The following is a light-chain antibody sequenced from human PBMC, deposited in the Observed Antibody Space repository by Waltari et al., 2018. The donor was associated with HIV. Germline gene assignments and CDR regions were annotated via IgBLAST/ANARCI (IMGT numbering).Light chain of an antibody. J-gene: IGKJ3*01. Sequence: DIQMTQSPSSLSASVGDTVTITCRASQSVNNRVNWYHQEPGKAPKVLIYDASRLQSGVPSRFSGSGSGTDFTLTISSLQPDDFASYCCKESYNYPRTFGPGTQVDIK. V-gene: IGKV1-39*01. CDR2: DAS. CDR1: QSVNNR. CDR3: KESYNYPRT.